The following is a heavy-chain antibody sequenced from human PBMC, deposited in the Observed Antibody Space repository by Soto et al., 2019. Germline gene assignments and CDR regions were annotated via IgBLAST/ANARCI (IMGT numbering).Heavy chain of an antibody. V-gene: IGHV3-11*04. CDR2: ISSSGSTI. CDR1: GFTFSDYY. CDR3: ARDYGRSYSSGWIDAFDI. D-gene: IGHD6-19*01. Sequence: GGSLRLSCAASGFTFSDYYMSWIRRAPGKGLEWVSYISSSGSTIYYADSVKGRFTISRDNAKNSLYLQMNSLRAEDTAVYYCARDYGRSYSSGWIDAFDIWGQGTMVTVSS. J-gene: IGHJ3*02.